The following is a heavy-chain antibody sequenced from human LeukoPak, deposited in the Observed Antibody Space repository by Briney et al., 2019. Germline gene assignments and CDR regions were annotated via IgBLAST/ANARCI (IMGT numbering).Heavy chain of an antibody. CDR1: GGSISSSSYY. Sequence: PSETLSLTCIVSGGSISSSSYYWGWIRQPPGKGLEWIGSIYYSGSTYYNPSLKSRVTISVDTSKNQFSLKLSSVTAADTAVYYCAHIGGYYDFWSGYGYWGQGTLVTVSS. CDR2: IYYSGST. CDR3: AHIGGYYDFWSGYGY. J-gene: IGHJ4*02. V-gene: IGHV4-39*01. D-gene: IGHD3-3*01.